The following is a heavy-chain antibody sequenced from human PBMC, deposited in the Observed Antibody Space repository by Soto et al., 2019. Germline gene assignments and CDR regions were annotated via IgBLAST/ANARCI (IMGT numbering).Heavy chain of an antibody. D-gene: IGHD5-12*01. V-gene: IGHV5-51*03. J-gene: IGHJ4*02. CDR2: IFPGDSDT. CDR1: GYSFTSFW. CDR3: ALFSGYDRMIDY. Sequence: EVQLVQSGAEVKKPGESLKISCKASGYSFTSFWIGWVRQMPGKGLEWMGIIFPGDSDTRYSPSFQGQVTISAGKSINTAYLQGSSLKASDTAMYYCALFSGYDRMIDYWGQGTLVTVSS.